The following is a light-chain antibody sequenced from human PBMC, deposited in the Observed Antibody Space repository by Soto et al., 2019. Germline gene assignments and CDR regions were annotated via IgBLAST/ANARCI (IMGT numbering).Light chain of an antibody. CDR2: EVS. V-gene: IGLV2-14*01. CDR1: SSDVGGYNY. J-gene: IGLJ1*01. Sequence: QSVLTQPASVSGSPGQSITISCTGTSSDVGGYNYVSWYQQHPGKAPKLMIYEVSNRPSGVSNRFSGSKSGNTASLTISGVQAEDEADYYCSSYTITDTDVFGTGTKVTVL. CDR3: SSYTITDTDV.